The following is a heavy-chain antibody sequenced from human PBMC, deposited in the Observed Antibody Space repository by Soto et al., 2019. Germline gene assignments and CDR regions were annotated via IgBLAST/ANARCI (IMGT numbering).Heavy chain of an antibody. V-gene: IGHV1-69*02. CDR3: ASEYGGNSA. J-gene: IGHJ4*02. CDR1: GGTFNIYT. D-gene: IGHD4-17*01. CDR2: IIPILGIA. Sequence: QVQLVQSGAEVKKPGSSVTVSCKASGGTFNIYTISWVRQAPGQGLEWMGRIIPILGIANYAQKFQGRVTITADKSTRTAYMELSSLRSEDTAVYYCASEYGGNSAWGQGTLVTVSS.